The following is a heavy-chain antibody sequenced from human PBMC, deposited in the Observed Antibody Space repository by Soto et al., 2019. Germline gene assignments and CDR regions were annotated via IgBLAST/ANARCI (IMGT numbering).Heavy chain of an antibody. CDR2: INHSGST. J-gene: IGHJ5*02. Sequence: QVQLQQWGAGLLKPSETLSLTCAVYGGSFSGYYWSWIRQPPGKGLEWIGEINHSGSTNYNPSLKSRVTISVDTSKNHFSLKLSSVTAADTAVYYCASLAAAGTPISNWFDPWGQGTLVTVSS. CDR1: GGSFSGYY. V-gene: IGHV4-34*01. CDR3: ASLAAAGTPISNWFDP. D-gene: IGHD6-13*01.